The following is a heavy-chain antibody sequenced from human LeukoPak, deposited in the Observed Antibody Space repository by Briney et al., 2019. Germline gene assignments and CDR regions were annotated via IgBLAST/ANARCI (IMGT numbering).Heavy chain of an antibody. V-gene: IGHV3-53*01. CDR3: ARKGYDFWSGSPGAFDI. J-gene: IGHJ3*02. D-gene: IGHD3-3*01. Sequence: GGSLRLSCAASGFTVSSNYMSWVRQAPGKGLEWVSVIYSGGSTYYADSVKGRFTISRDNSKNTLYLQMNSLRAEDTAVYYCARKGYDFWSGSPGAFDIWGQGTMVTVSS. CDR1: GFTVSSNY. CDR2: IYSGGST.